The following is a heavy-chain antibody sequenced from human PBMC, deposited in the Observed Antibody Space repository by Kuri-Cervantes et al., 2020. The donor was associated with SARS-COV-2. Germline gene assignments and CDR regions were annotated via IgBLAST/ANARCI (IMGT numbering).Heavy chain of an antibody. J-gene: IGHJ4*02. Sequence: GGSLRLSCAASGFTFTSYAMHWVRQAPGQRLEWMGWINAGNENTKYSQKFQGRVTITRDTSASTGYMELSSLTSEDTAVYYCARDTSERFYYDSSAYYLDYWGQGTLVTVSS. D-gene: IGHD3-22*01. CDR1: GFTFTSYA. V-gene: IGHV1-3*01. CDR2: INAGNENT. CDR3: ARDTSERFYYDSSAYYLDY.